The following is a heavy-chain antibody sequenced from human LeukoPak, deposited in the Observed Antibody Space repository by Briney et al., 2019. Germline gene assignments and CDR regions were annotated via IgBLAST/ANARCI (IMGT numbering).Heavy chain of an antibody. V-gene: IGHV4-4*07. D-gene: IGHD5-24*01. CDR3: ASTTRRDGYNPLGDY. CDR1: GGSISSYY. Sequence: TSETLSLTCTVSGGSISSYYWSWIRQPAGKGLEWIGRIYTSGNTNYNPSLKSRVTMSVDTSKNQFSLKLSSVTAADTAVYYCASTTRRDGYNPLGDYWGQGTLVTVSS. CDR2: IYTSGNT. J-gene: IGHJ4*02.